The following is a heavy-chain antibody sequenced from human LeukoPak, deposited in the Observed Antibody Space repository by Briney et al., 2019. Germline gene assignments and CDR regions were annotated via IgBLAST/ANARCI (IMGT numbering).Heavy chain of an antibody. Sequence: ASVKVSCKASGYTFTSYYMHWVRQAPGQGLEWMGIINPSGGSTSYAQKFQGRVTMTRDTSTSTVYMEQSSLRSEDTAVYYCARDGVSYSSGCRLDYWGQGTLVTVSS. J-gene: IGHJ4*02. V-gene: IGHV1-46*01. CDR3: ARDGVSYSSGCRLDY. D-gene: IGHD6-19*01. CDR1: GYTFTSYY. CDR2: INPSGGST.